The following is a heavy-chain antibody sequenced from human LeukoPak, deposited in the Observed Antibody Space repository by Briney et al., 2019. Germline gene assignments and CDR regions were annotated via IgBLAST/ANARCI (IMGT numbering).Heavy chain of an antibody. Sequence: SETLSLTCTVSGGSLSSGDYYWSWIRQPPGKGLEWIGYIYYSGSTYYNPSLKSRVTISVDTSKNQFSLKLSSVTAADTAVYYCARVPLGDYYDSSGYYYHDAFDIWGQGTMVTVSS. D-gene: IGHD3-22*01. CDR2: IYYSGST. CDR3: ARVPLGDYYDSSGYYYHDAFDI. CDR1: GGSLSSGDYY. V-gene: IGHV4-30-4*08. J-gene: IGHJ3*02.